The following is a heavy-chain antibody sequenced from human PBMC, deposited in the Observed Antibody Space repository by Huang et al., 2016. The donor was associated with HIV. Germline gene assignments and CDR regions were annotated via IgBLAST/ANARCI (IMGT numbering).Heavy chain of an antibody. CDR3: ARDATKNPRGWFDP. D-gene: IGHD3-10*01. Sequence: QVHLQQWGAGLLKSAETLSLTCAVYGGSLSGYYWSWLRQPPGKGLEWIGEINHLGSPNDNPSLKRRVSISMDGSKKQFSLKLRSISDADTAVYFCARDATKNPRGWFDPWGQGTLVTVSS. V-gene: IGHV4-34*02. CDR2: INHLGSP. CDR1: GGSLSGYY. J-gene: IGHJ5*02.